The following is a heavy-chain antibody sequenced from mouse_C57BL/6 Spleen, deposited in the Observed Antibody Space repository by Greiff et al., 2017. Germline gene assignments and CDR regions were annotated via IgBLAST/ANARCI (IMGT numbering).Heavy chain of an antibody. CDR3: ARGGSSGFDY. D-gene: IGHD3-2*02. V-gene: IGHV1-52*01. Sequence: VQLQQPGAELVRPGSSVKLSCKASGYTFTSYWMHWVKQRPIQGLEWIGNIDPSDSETHYNQKFKDKATLTVDKSTSTAYMQLSSLTSEDSAVYYCARGGSSGFDYWGQGTTLTVSS. CDR2: IDPSDSET. J-gene: IGHJ2*01. CDR1: GYTFTSYW.